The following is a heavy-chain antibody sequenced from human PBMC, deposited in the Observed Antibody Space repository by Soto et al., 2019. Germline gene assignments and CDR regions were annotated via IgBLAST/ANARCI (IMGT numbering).Heavy chain of an antibody. D-gene: IGHD5-18*01. Sequence: GESLKISCKGSGYSFTSYWIGWVRQMPGKGLEWMGIIYPGDSDTRYSPSFQGQVTISADKSISTAYLQWSSLKASDTAMYYCATTKGDTAMAPDTFDYWGQGTLVTVSS. CDR2: IYPGDSDT. CDR1: GYSFTSYW. V-gene: IGHV5-51*01. J-gene: IGHJ4*02. CDR3: ATTKGDTAMAPDTFDY.